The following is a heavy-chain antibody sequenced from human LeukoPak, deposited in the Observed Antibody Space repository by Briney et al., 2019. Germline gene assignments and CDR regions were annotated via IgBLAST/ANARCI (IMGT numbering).Heavy chain of an antibody. CDR3: ARDYGSFAY. J-gene: IGHJ4*02. Sequence: EGSLRLSCAASGFTFSSYSMNWVRQAPGKGLEWVSSISSSGSYIYFADSVKGRSTISRDNAKNSLYLQMNSLRAEDTAVYYCARDYGSFAYWGQGTLVTVSS. D-gene: IGHD4-17*01. CDR1: GFTFSSYS. V-gene: IGHV3-21*01. CDR2: ISSSGSYI.